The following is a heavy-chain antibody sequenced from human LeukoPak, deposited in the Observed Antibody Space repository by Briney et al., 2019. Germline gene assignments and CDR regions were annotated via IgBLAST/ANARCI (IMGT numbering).Heavy chain of an antibody. J-gene: IGHJ4*02. V-gene: IGHV5-51*01. CDR3: ARRSDDSSGYYYVSSYYFDY. CDR2: IYPGDSDT. Sequence: GESLKISCKGSGYSFTSYWIGWVRQMPGKGLEWMGIIYPGDSDTRYSPSFQGQVTISADKSISTAYLQWSSLKASDTAMYYCARRSDDSSGYYYVSSYYFDYWGQGTLVTVSS. CDR1: GYSFTSYW. D-gene: IGHD3-22*01.